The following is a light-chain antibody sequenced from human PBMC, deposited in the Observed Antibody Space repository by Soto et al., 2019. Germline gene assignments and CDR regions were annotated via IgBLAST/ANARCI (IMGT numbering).Light chain of an antibody. CDR2: GAS. CDR1: QSVDTTF. Sequence: EIVLTQSPGSLSLSPGQRATLSCRASQSVDTTFFAWYQKKPGQAPRLVIYGASTRAIGVPDRFSGSGSGTDFTLIISRLEPEDFAVYYCQQYMSSVTFGQGTKVEIK. V-gene: IGKV3-20*01. J-gene: IGKJ1*01. CDR3: QQYMSSVT.